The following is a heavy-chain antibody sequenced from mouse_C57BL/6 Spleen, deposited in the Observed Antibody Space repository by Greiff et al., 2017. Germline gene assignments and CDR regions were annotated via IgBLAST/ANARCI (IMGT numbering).Heavy chain of an antibody. Sequence: EVKLMEPGGGLVKPGGSLKLSCAASGFTFSSYTMSWVRQTPEQGLEWVATISGGGGNTYYPDSVKGGFTISGDNANNTLYLQMSSLGSEDTALYYCARQRGYDVSFGYWGQGTLVTVSA. CDR2: ISGGGGNT. CDR1: GFTFSSYT. CDR3: ARQRGYDVSFGY. J-gene: IGHJ3*01. V-gene: IGHV5-9*01. D-gene: IGHD2-2*01.